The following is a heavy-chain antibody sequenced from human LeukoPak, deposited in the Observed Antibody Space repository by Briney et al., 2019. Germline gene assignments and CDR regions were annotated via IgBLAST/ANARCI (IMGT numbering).Heavy chain of an antibody. J-gene: IGHJ6*02. CDR3: AKDLSYCSGGTCYTSRYYGMDV. V-gene: IGHV3-53*01. CDR2: LYSDGST. D-gene: IGHD2-15*01. Sequence: GGSLRLSCAASGLTVTVNYMTWVRQAPGKGLEWVSVLYSDGSTYHTDSVKGRFTISRDNSNNTLYLQMNSLRAEDTAVYYCAKDLSYCSGGTCYTSRYYGMDVWGQGTTVTVSS. CDR1: GLTVTVNY.